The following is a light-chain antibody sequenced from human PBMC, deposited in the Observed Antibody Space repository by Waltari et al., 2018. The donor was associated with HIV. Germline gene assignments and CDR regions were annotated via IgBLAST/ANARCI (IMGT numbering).Light chain of an antibody. Sequence: DIQMTQSPSSLSAPVGDRVTITCRACQSISSYLNWYQQKPGKAPKLLIYAASSLQSGVPSRFSGSGFGTDFTLTISSLQPEDFATYYCQQSNSSPFTFGPGTKVDIK. CDR3: QQSNSSPFT. J-gene: IGKJ3*01. CDR1: QSISSY. V-gene: IGKV1-39*01. CDR2: AAS.